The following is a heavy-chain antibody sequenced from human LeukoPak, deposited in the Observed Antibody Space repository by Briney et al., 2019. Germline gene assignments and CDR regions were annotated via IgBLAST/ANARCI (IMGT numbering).Heavy chain of an antibody. Sequence: GGSLRLSCAASGFTFSSYAMSWVRQAPGKGLEWVSAISGSGGSTYYADSVKRRFTISRDNSKNTLYLQMNSLRAEDTAVYYCATLYCSGGSCQAPWGQGTLVTVSS. V-gene: IGHV3-23*01. CDR3: ATLYCSGGSCQAP. CDR2: ISGSGGST. J-gene: IGHJ5*02. CDR1: GFTFSSYA. D-gene: IGHD2-15*01.